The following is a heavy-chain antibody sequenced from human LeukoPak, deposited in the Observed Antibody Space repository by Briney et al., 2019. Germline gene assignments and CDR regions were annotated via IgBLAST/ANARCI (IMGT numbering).Heavy chain of an antibody. J-gene: IGHJ4*02. V-gene: IGHV3-7*01. Sequence: GGSLRLSCAASGFSLSDYWMSWVSQAPGKGLEWVTNINHDGSEKYYVDSARGRFTISRDNAKNSLYLQMNSLRAEDTAVYYCARDRITGTTDYFDYWGQGTLVTVSS. D-gene: IGHD1-7*01. CDR2: INHDGSEK. CDR3: ARDRITGTTDYFDY. CDR1: GFSLSDYW.